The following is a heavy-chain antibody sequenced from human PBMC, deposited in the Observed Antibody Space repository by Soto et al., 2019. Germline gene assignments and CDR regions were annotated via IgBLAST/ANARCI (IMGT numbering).Heavy chain of an antibody. V-gene: IGHV4-61*05. D-gene: IGHD5-12*01. CDR1: GGSISSSSYY. J-gene: IGHJ4*02. CDR2: IYNSRT. CDR3: ARRERDGYNSRFDY. Sequence: SETLSLTCTVSGGSISSSSYYWSWIRQPPGKGLEYIGYIYNSRTDYNPSLQSRVTISVDTSKNQFSLKLSSVTAADTAVYYCARRERDGYNSRFDYWGQGTLVTVSS.